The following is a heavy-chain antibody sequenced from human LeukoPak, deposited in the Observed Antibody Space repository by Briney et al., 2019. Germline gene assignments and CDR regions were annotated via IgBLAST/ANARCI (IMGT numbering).Heavy chain of an antibody. V-gene: IGHV1-18*01. D-gene: IGHD3-22*01. CDR2: ISAYNGNT. CDR1: GYTFTSYG. J-gene: IGHJ5*02. Sequence: GASVKVSCKASGYTFTSYGISWVRQAPGQGLEWMGWISAYNGNTNYAQKLQGRVTMTTDTSTSTAYMELSSLRSDDTAVYYCATESPRRQYYYDPNWFDPWGQGTLVTVSS. CDR3: ATESPRRQYYYDPNWFDP.